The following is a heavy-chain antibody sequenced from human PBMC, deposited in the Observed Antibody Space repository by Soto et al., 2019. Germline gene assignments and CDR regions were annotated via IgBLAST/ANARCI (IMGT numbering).Heavy chain of an antibody. V-gene: IGHV1-69*01. CDR3: ARVPSYCGGDFYSGRFDP. J-gene: IGHJ5*02. D-gene: IGHD2-21*02. Sequence: QVQLVQSGAEVKKPGSSVKVSCTASGGTFSSYAISWVRQAPGQGLDWMGGIIPICGTANYAQKFQGRVTITADESNTTAYMERGSVRAEETAVYYCARVPSYCGGDFYSGRFDPWGQGTLVTVSS. CDR2: IIPICGTA. CDR1: GGTFSSYA.